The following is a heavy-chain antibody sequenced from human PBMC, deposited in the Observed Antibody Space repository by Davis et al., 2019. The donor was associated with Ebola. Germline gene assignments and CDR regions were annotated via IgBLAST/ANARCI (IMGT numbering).Heavy chain of an antibody. Sequence: GGSLRLSCAASGFPFSSHGMHWVRQAPGKGLEWVAFTRYDGNERHYADSVKGRFPISRDNWRNTLYLQMNSLRTEDTAVYFCAKPLYSSSPNYYFYGLDVWGQGTTVTVSS. V-gene: IGHV3-30*02. CDR3: AKPLYSSSPNYYFYGLDV. CDR1: GFPFSSHG. J-gene: IGHJ6*02. D-gene: IGHD6-6*01. CDR2: TRYDGNER.